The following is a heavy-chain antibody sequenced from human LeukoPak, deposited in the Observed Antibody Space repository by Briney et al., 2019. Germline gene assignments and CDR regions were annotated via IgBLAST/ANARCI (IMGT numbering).Heavy chain of an antibody. CDR1: GGSLRSHY. CDR3: ARGGQLAVPDPFDS. D-gene: IGHD6-19*01. V-gene: IGHV4-59*11. J-gene: IGHJ4*02. CDR2: IYYSGST. Sequence: SEALSLTCTLSGGSLRSHYWSWIRQPPGKALEWLGHIYYSGSTTYSPSLKSRLTISVDTSRNQFSLSLISVTAADTAVYYCARGGQLAVPDPFDSWGQGTLVTVSS.